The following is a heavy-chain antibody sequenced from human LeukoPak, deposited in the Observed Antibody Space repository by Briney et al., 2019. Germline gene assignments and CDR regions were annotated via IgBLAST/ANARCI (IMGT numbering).Heavy chain of an antibody. D-gene: IGHD6-13*01. CDR2: IYYSGST. CDR3: ARVAGYSSSWYAEDYYYYGMDV. J-gene: IGHJ6*02. Sequence: SETLSLTCTVSGGSISSYYWSWIRQPPGKGLEWIGYIYYSGSTNYNPSLKSRVTISVDTSKNQFSLKLSSVTAADTAVYYCARVAGYSSSWYAEDYYYYGMDVWGQGTTVTVSS. CDR1: GGSISSYY. V-gene: IGHV4-59*01.